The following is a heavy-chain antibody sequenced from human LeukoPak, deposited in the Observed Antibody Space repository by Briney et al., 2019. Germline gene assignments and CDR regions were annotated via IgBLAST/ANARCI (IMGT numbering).Heavy chain of an antibody. D-gene: IGHD3-3*01. J-gene: IGHJ4*02. V-gene: IGHV4-39*01. CDR2: IYYSGST. CDR1: GGSISSSSYY. CDR3: ASELVTIFGVVIDLQFDY. Sequence: SETLSLTXTVSGGSISSSSYYWGWIRQPPGKGLEWIGSIYYSGSTYYNPSLKSRVTISVDTSKNQFSLKLSSVTAADTAVYYCASELVTIFGVVIDLQFDYWGQGTLVTVSS.